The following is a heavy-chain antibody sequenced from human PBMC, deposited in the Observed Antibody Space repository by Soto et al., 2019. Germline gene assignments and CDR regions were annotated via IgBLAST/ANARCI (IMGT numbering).Heavy chain of an antibody. V-gene: IGHV1-69*13. CDR2: IIPIFGTA. CDR3: ARVASKAYYYDSTDNWFDP. CDR1: GGTFSSYA. D-gene: IGHD3-22*01. Sequence: SVKVSCKASGGTFSSYAISWVRQAPGQGLEWMGGIIPIFGTANYAQKFQGRVAITADESTSTAYMELSSLRSEDTAVYYCARVASKAYYYDSTDNWFDPWGQGTLVTVSS. J-gene: IGHJ5*02.